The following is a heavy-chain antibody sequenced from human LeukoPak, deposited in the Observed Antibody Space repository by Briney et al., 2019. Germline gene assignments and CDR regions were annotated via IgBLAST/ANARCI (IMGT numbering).Heavy chain of an antibody. D-gene: IGHD6-13*01. Sequence: SETLSLTCTVSGGSISSSSYYWGWIRQPPGKGLEWIGSIYYSGSTYYNPSLKSRVTISVDTSKNQFSLKLSSVTAADTAVYYCARQGQQLFNYFDYWGQGTLVTVSS. J-gene: IGHJ4*02. CDR3: ARQGQQLFNYFDY. CDR1: GGSISSSSYY. V-gene: IGHV4-39*07. CDR2: IYYSGST.